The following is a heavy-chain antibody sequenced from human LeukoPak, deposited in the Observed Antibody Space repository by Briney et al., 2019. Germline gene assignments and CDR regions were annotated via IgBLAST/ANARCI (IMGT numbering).Heavy chain of an antibody. V-gene: IGHV3-21*04. Sequence: PGGSLRLSCAASGFTFTDYTVTWVRQAPGKGLEWVSSISSSTDYIYAAESLKGRFTISTDNAKNSLYLQMNSLRDEDTAFYYCATTGNPATGDYWGQGTLVTVSS. CDR3: ATTGNPATGDY. D-gene: IGHD1-1*01. J-gene: IGHJ4*02. CDR1: GFTFTDYT. CDR2: ISSSTDYI.